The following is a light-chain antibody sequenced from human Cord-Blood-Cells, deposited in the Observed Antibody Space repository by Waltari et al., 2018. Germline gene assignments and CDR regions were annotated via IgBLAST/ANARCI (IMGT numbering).Light chain of an antibody. V-gene: IGLV2-8*01. CDR1: SSDVGGYNY. CDR3: ISYAGSNNFVV. CDR2: EVS. J-gene: IGLJ2*01. Sequence: QSALTQPPSASGSPGQSVTISCTGTSSDVGGYNYVSWYQQHPGKAPKLRIYEVSKRPSRVPDGFSGSTAGNTASLTVSGLQAEDEAYYYCISYAGSNNFVVFGGGTKLTVL.